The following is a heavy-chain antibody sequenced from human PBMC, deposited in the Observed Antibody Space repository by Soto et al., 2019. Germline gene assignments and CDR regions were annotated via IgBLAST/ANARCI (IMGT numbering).Heavy chain of an antibody. Sequence: QVQLQESGPGLVKPSQTLSLTCTVSGGSISSGGHYWTWIRQHPGKGLEWIGYIYYSGSTYYNPSLKSRVTISADTSKNQFSLKLNSVTAADTAVYFCARDRRFGESTNLYYYYGMDVWGQGTTVTVSS. J-gene: IGHJ6*02. D-gene: IGHD3-10*01. CDR2: IYYSGST. CDR1: GGSISSGGHY. CDR3: ARDRRFGESTNLYYYYGMDV. V-gene: IGHV4-31*03.